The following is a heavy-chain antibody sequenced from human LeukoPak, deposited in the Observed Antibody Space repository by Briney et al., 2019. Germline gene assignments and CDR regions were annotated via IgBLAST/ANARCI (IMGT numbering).Heavy chain of an antibody. D-gene: IGHD2-21*02. J-gene: IGHJ4*02. Sequence: GGSLRLSCAASGFTFSDYYMSWIRQAPGKGLEWVSYISSSGSTIYYADSVKGRFTISRDNAKNSLYLQMNSLRAEDTAVYYCARTPHIVVVTAPLDYWGQGTLVTVSS. CDR1: GFTFSDYY. CDR2: ISSSGSTI. CDR3: ARTPHIVVVTAPLDY. V-gene: IGHV3-11*04.